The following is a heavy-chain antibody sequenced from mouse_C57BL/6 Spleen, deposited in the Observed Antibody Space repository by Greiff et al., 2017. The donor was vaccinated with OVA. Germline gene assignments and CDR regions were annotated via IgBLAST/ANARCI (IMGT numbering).Heavy chain of an antibody. CDR1: GYTFTSYW. CDR3: ARWGITTVVARYFDV. CDR2: INPSNGGT. J-gene: IGHJ1*03. V-gene: IGHV1-53*01. Sequence: QVQLKQPGTELVKPGASVKLSCKASGYTFTSYWMHWVKQRPGQGLEWIGNINPSNGGTNYNEKFKSKATLTVDKSSSTAYMQLSSLTSEDSAVYYCARWGITTVVARYFDVWGTGTTVTVSS. D-gene: IGHD1-1*01.